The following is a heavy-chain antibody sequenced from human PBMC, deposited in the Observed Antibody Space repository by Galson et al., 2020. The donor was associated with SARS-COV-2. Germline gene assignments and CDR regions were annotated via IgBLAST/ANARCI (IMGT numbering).Heavy chain of an antibody. J-gene: IGHJ3*02. Sequence: SETLSLTCTVSGGSISSGSYSCSRIRQPAGKGLEWIRRTHTSGSTNYNPSLKSRFTIPLDTSKNQLSLKLSSVTASYTAVSYFSISHYSSGNAFAIWGQGTIVTFSS. V-gene: IGHV4-61*02. CDR2: THTSGST. CDR3: SISHYSSGNAFAI. D-gene: IGHD3-22*01. CDR1: GGSISSGSYS.